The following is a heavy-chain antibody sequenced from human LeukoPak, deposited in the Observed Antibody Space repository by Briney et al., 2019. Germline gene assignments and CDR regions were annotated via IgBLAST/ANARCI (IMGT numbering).Heavy chain of an antibody. CDR2: IYYSGST. D-gene: IGHD2-15*01. CDR3: AKDLRSAGYFDY. V-gene: IGHV4-59*01. CDR1: GGSISSYY. J-gene: IGHJ4*02. Sequence: SETLSLTCTVSGGSISSYYWSWIRQPLGKGLEWIGYIYYSGSTNYNPSLKSRVTISVDTSKNQFSLKLSSVTAADTAVYYCAKDLRSAGYFDYWGQGTLVTVSS.